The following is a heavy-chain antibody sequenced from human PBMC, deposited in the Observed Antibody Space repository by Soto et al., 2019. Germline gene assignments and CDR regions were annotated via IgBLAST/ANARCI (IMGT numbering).Heavy chain of an antibody. CDR3: ERGYGDFDY. CDR2: ISSSSNYI. V-gene: IGHV3-21*01. Sequence: EVQLVESGGGLVKPGESLRLSCAASGFTFSSYTINWVRQAPGKGLEWVSSISSSSNYIYYADSVKGRFTISRDNAKNSLYLQMNSLRAEDTAVYYCERGYGDFDYWGQGTLVTVSS. CDR1: GFTFSSYT. J-gene: IGHJ4*02. D-gene: IGHD4-17*01.